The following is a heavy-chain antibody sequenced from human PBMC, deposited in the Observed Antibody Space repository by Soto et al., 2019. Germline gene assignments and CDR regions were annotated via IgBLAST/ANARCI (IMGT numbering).Heavy chain of an antibody. V-gene: IGHV4-31*11. J-gene: IGHJ1*01. CDR3: TLNHCAGGGCYDRDY. CDR1: DESVTSPGNY. D-gene: IGHD2-15*01. Sequence: VQLQESGPGLVKPSQTLSLTCAVSDESVTSPGNYWNWIRQRPDTGLEWIGYISSGGRPFYNPSLRSRVSLSLDTSNNLFSLTLNSVTAADTAVYYCTLNHCAGGGCYDRDYWGQGTRVTVSS. CDR2: ISSGGRP.